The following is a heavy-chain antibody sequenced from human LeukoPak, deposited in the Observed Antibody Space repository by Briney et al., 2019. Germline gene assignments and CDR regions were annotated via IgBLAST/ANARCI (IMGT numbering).Heavy chain of an antibody. CDR2: ISSDGIQK. V-gene: IGHV3-30*03. D-gene: IGHD1-1*01. CDR3: ATDLGPQLGYDS. CDR1: GFTFSSYS. Sequence: PGGSLRLSCAASGFTFSSYSMNWVRQAPGRGLEWVTHISSDGIQKYYADSVKGRFTISRDNSNNTLFLQMNGLRPEDTAVYYCATDLGPQLGYDSWGQGTLVTVSS. J-gene: IGHJ4*02.